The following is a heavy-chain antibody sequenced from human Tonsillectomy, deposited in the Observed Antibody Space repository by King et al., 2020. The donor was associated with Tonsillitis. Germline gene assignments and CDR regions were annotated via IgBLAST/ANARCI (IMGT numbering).Heavy chain of an antibody. V-gene: IGHV3-7*01. CDR1: GFTFSNFW. CDR2: IKQDGSEE. CDR3: ATEKTGEYSYGPYYFYYGMDV. J-gene: IGHJ6*02. D-gene: IGHD5-18*01. Sequence: VQLVESGGGLVQPGGSLRLSCAASGFTFSNFWMTWVRQAPGKGLEWVANIKQDGSEEYYVDSVKGRFTISRDNAKNSLYLQMNSLRAEDTAVYYCATEKTGEYSYGPYYFYYGMDVWGQGTTVTVSS.